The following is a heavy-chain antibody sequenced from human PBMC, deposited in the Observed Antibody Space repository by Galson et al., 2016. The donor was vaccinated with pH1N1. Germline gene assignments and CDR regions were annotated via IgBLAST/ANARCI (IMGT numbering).Heavy chain of an antibody. V-gene: IGHV2-70*11. D-gene: IGHD4-17*01. Sequence: PALVKPTQTLTLTCTFSGFSLSTSGMCVSWIRQPPGKALEWLARIDWDDDKYYNTSLKTRLAISRDTSKNQVVLTMTNMDPVDTATYYCARFNYGDYSYYFDYWGQGTLVTVSS. CDR2: IDWDDDK. CDR1: GFSLSTSGMC. J-gene: IGHJ4*02. CDR3: ARFNYGDYSYYFDY.